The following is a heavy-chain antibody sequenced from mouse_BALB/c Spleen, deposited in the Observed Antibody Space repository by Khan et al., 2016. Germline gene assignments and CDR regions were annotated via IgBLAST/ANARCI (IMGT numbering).Heavy chain of an antibody. CDR2: INTYTGEP. CDR3: AREGLRRTGYAMDY. J-gene: IGHJ4*01. V-gene: IGHV9-3-1*01. Sequence: QIQLVQSGPELKKPGETVKISCKASGYTFTNYGMNWVKQAPGKGLKWMGWINTYTGEPTYADDFKGRFAFSLETSASTAYLQINTLKNEDTATYFCAREGLRRTGYAMDYWGQGTSVTVSS. D-gene: IGHD2-4*01. CDR1: GYTFTNYG.